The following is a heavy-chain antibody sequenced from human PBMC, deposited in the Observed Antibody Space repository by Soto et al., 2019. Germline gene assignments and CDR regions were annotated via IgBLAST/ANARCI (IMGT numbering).Heavy chain of an antibody. D-gene: IGHD6-6*01. J-gene: IGHJ6*02. Sequence: ASVKVSCKASGYTFTSYAMHWVRQAPGQRLEWMGWINAGNGNTKYSQKFQGRVTITRDTSASTAYMELSSLRSEDTAVYYCARESIQIAARVRGDYYYYGMDVWGQGTTVTVS. V-gene: IGHV1-3*01. CDR3: ARESIQIAARVRGDYYYYGMDV. CDR1: GYTFTSYA. CDR2: INAGNGNT.